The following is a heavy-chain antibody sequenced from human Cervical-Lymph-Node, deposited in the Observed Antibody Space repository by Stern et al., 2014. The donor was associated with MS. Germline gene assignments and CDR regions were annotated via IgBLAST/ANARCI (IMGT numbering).Heavy chain of an antibody. CDR2: IIPVLDTI. V-gene: IGHV1-69*01. D-gene: IGHD2-15*01. CDR3: VRGAGLLSWFDP. Sequence: QVQLVESGAEVKKPGSSVKISCKTSGGTFSNYASSWVRQAPGQGLEWMVGIIPVLDTIKYAQKFRGRVTITADETTSTSYMELSSLTSEDTAVYYCVRGAGLLSWFDPWGQGTLVTVSS. J-gene: IGHJ5*02. CDR1: GGTFSNYA.